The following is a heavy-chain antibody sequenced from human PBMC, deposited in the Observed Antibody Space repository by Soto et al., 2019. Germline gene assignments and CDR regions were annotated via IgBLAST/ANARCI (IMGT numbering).Heavy chain of an antibody. CDR2: IYTSGST. D-gene: IGHD3-22*01. J-gene: IGHJ6*02. Sequence: PSETLSLTCTVSGGSISSYYWSWIRQPAGKGLEWIGRIYTSGSTNYNPSLKSRVTMSVDTSKNQFSLKLSSVTAADTAVYYCARDSNYYDSSGYCPGDYYYGMDVWGQGTTVTVSS. V-gene: IGHV4-4*07. CDR1: GGSISSYY. CDR3: ARDSNYYDSSGYCPGDYYYGMDV.